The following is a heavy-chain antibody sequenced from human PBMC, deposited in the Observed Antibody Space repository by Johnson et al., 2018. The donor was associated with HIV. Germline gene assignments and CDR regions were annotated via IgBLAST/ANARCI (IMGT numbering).Heavy chain of an antibody. V-gene: IGHV3-9*01. CDR1: GFTFDDYA. D-gene: IGHD6-13*01. CDR3: AKHSSSWYDDAFDI. CDR2: ITWNSGSI. J-gene: IGHJ3*02. Sequence: VHLVESGGNLVKPGGSLRLSCAASGFTFDDYAMHWVRQAPGKGLEWVSGITWNSGSIGYADSVKGRFTISRDNAKNSLYLQMNSLRAEDTAVYYCAKHSSSWYDDAFDIWGQGTMVTVSS.